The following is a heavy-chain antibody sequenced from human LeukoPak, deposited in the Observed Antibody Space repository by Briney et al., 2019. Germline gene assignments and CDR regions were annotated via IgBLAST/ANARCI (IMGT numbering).Heavy chain of an antibody. CDR2: IYYSGST. D-gene: IGHD3-10*01. CDR3: ARDGPMTQSGAFDI. CDR1: GGSISSYY. V-gene: IGHV4-59*01. J-gene: IGHJ3*02. Sequence: ASETLSLTCTVSGGSISSYYWSWIRQPPRKGLEWIGYIYYSGSTNYNPSLKSRVTISVDTSKNQFSLKLSSVTAADTAVYYCARDGPMTQSGAFDIWGQGTMVTVSS.